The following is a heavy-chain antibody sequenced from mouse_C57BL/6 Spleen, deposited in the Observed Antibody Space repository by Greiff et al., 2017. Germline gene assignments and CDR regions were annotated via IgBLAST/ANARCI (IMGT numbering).Heavy chain of an antibody. CDR2: IWGGGST. D-gene: IGHD3-2*02. J-gene: IGHJ3*01. CDR1: GFSLTGYG. V-gene: IGHV2-9*01. CDR3: AKRARGTAQVAFAY. Sequence: QVQLQESGPGLVAPSQSLSITCTVSGFSLTGYGVDWVRQPPGKGLEWLGVIWGGGSTNYNSALMSRLSISKDNYKSQGFLKKNSLQTDDTAMYYCAKRARGTAQVAFAYWGQGTLVTVSA.